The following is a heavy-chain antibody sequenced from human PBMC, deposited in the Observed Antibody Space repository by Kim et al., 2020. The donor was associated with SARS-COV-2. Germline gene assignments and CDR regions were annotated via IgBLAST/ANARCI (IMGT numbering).Heavy chain of an antibody. CDR1: GFTFSSYA. D-gene: IGHD2-21*01. V-gene: IGHV3-23*03. J-gene: IGHJ4*02. CDR2: IYSGGSST. CDR3: AKLHRVGHFDY. Sequence: GGSLRLSCAASGFTFSSYAMSWVRQAPGKGLEWVSVIYSGGSSTYYADSVKGRFTISRDNSKNTLYLQMNSLRAEDTAVYYCAKLHRVGHFDYWGQGTLVTVSS.